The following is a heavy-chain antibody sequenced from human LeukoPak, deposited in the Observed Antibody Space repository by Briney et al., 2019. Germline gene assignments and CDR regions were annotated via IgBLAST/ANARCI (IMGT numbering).Heavy chain of an antibody. V-gene: IGHV3-48*02. J-gene: IGHJ4*02. Sequence: PGGSLRLSCAASGFTFSSYSMNWVRQAPGKGLEWVSYISSSSSTIYYADSVKGRFTISRDNAKNSLYLQMNSLRDEDTAVYYCASHYDILTGSSRFDYWGQGTLVTVSS. CDR1: GFTFSSYS. D-gene: IGHD3-9*01. CDR3: ASHYDILTGSSRFDY. CDR2: ISSSSSTI.